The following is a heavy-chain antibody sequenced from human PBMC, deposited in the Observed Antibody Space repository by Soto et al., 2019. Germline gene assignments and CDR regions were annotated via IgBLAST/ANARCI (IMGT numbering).Heavy chain of an antibody. CDR1: GGSISSYY. CDR3: ARGYDFWSGYGMDV. D-gene: IGHD3-3*01. CDR2: IYYSGST. Sequence: SETLSLTCTLSGGSISSYYWSWIRQPPGKGLEWIGYIYYSGSTNYNPSLKSRVTISVDTSKNQFSLKLSSVTAADTAVYYCARGYDFWSGYGMDVWGQGTTVTVSS. J-gene: IGHJ6*02. V-gene: IGHV4-59*01.